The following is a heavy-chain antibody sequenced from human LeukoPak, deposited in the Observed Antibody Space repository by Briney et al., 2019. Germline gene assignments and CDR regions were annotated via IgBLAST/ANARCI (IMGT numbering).Heavy chain of an antibody. V-gene: IGHV3-48*04. CDR3: ARRMAYYYDSSGYAPLDY. CDR1: GFTFSSYS. Sequence: GGSLRLSCAASGFTFSSYSMNWVRQAPGKGLEWVSYISSSSTIYYADSVKGRFTISRDNAKNSLYLQMNSLRAEDTAVYYCARRMAYYYDSSGYAPLDYWGQGTLVTVSS. D-gene: IGHD3-22*01. J-gene: IGHJ4*02. CDR2: ISSSSTI.